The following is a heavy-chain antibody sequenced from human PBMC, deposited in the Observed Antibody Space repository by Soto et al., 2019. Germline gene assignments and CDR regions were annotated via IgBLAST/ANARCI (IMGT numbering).Heavy chain of an antibody. CDR2: TNTGGTT. CDR3: AKGDGFILAV. V-gene: IGHV3-53*02. CDR1: GFTVNSNY. J-gene: IGHJ6*02. Sequence: EVQVLATGGGLIQPGGSLRLSCAASGFTVNSNYMSWVRQAPGEGLQWVSITNTGGTTYYADSVKGRFTVSRDNSKNTRYLQMNSLSAEDTAVYYCAKGDGFILAVWGQGTTVSVSS. D-gene: IGHD1-26*01.